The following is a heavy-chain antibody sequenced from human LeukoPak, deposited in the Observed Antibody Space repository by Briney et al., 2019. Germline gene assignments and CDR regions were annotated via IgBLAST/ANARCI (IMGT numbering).Heavy chain of an antibody. CDR3: AKGDSIVGALYFDY. CDR2: IWYDGSSK. J-gene: IGHJ4*02. V-gene: IGHV3-33*06. CDR1: GFTFSSYG. D-gene: IGHD1-26*01. Sequence: GGSLRLSCAASGFTFSSYGMHWVRQAPGKGLEWVAVIWYDGSSKYYADSAKGRFTISRDNSKNTLYLQMNSLRAEDTAVYYCAKGDSIVGALYFDYWGQGTLVTVSS.